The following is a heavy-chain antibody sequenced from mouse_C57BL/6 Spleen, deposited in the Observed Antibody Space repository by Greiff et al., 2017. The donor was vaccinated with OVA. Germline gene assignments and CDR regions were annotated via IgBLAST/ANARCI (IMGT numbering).Heavy chain of an antibody. D-gene: IGHD1-1*01. CDR1: GYTFTSHD. CDR2: IYPRDGST. CDR3: ARGATVVATDAMDY. J-gene: IGHJ4*01. V-gene: IGHV1-85*01. Sequence: QVQLQQSGPELVKPGASVKLSCKASGYTFTSHDINWVKQRPGQGLEWIGWIYPRDGSTKYNEKFKGKATLTVDTSSSTAYMELHSLTSEDSAVYFCARGATVVATDAMDYWGQGTSVTVSS.